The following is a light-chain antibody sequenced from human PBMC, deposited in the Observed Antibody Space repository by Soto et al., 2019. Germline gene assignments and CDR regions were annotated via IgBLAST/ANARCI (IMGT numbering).Light chain of an antibody. CDR1: SSDVGSYDH. CDR2: EVS. Sequence: QSVLTQPASVSGSPGQSITISCSGTSSDVGSYDHVAWYQQFPGKTPKLTIYEVSNRPSGVSSRFSGSKSGNTASLTISGLHAVDDAAYYCIAYTGSSTSYVFGSGTKGTVL. CDR3: IAYTGSSTSYV. J-gene: IGLJ1*01. V-gene: IGLV2-14*01.